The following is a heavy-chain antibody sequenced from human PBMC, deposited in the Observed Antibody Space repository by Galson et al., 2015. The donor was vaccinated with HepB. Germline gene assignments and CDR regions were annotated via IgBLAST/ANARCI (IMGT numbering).Heavy chain of an antibody. CDR1: GYTFTGYY. CDR2: INPNSGGT. Sequence: SVKVSCKASGYTFTGYYMHWVRHAPGQGLEWRGGINPNSGGTNYAQKFQGRVTMTRDTSISTAYMELSRLRSDDTAVYYCAREAGATSGFDYWGQGTLVTVSS. J-gene: IGHJ4*02. CDR3: AREAGATSGFDY. D-gene: IGHD1-26*01. V-gene: IGHV1-2*02.